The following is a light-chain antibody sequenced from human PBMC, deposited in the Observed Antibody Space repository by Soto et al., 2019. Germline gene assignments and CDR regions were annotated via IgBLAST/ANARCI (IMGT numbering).Light chain of an antibody. CDR2: AAS. Sequence: DIQLTQSPSFLSASVGDRVTITCRASQDISRYLAWYQQKAGKAPKLLIYAASTLQKGVPSRFSGSGSGTEFTLTISSLQPDDFAPYYCQQLNTYPLFTFGPRTEVDI. V-gene: IGKV1-9*01. CDR1: QDISRY. J-gene: IGKJ3*01. CDR3: QQLNTYPLFT.